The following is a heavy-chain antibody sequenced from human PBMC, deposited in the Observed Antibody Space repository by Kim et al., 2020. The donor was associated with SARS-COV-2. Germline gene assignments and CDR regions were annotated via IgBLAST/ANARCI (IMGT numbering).Heavy chain of an antibody. J-gene: IGHJ4*02. D-gene: IGHD6-19*01. V-gene: IGHV3-74*01. CDR3: VRRQFTSGWYYFDY. Sequence: GDAGKGRFTISRDNAKNTLDLQMNRLRAEDTAVYYCVRRQFTSGWYYFDYWGQGTLVTVSS.